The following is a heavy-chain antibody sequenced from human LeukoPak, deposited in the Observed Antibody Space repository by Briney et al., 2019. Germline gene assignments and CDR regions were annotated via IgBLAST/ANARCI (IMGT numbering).Heavy chain of an antibody. CDR2: IIPILGIA. D-gene: IGHD3-22*01. V-gene: IGHV1-69*04. J-gene: IGHJ4*02. CDR1: GYTFTGYY. Sequence: ASVKVSCKASGYTFTGYYMHWVRQAPGQGLEWMGRIIPILGIANYAQKFQGRVTITADKSTSTAYMELSSLRSEDTAVYYCARESVTYYYDSSGYLDYWGQGTLVTVSS. CDR3: ARESVTYYYDSSGYLDY.